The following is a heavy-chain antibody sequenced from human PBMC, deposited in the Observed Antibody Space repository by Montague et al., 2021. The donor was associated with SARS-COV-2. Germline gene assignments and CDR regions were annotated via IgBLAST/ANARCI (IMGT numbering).Heavy chain of an antibody. V-gene: IGHV3-23*01. J-gene: IGHJ6*02. Sequence: SLRLSCPASGFTFSGIAMSWVRQAPGKGLEWVSALSASGGTTNYADSVKGRFTISRDNLKNTLFLQMSSLRAEDTATYYCAKGTDTGNSYYALDVWGQGTRVTVSS. CDR1: GFTFSGIA. CDR3: AKGTDTGNSYYALDV. CDR2: LSASGGTT.